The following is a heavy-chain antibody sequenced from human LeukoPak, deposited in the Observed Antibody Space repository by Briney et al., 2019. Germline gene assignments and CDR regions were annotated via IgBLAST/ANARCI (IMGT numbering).Heavy chain of an antibody. D-gene: IGHD3-10*01. CDR2: INPNSGGT. J-gene: IGHJ4*02. Sequence: ASVKVSFKASGYTFTVYYMHLVRQAPGQGLELMGWINPNSGGTNYAQKFQGRVTMTRDTSISTAYMELSRLRSDDTAVYYCARVDLLWFGELQFDYWGQGTLVTVSS. V-gene: IGHV1-2*02. CDR1: GYTFTVYY. CDR3: ARVDLLWFGELQFDY.